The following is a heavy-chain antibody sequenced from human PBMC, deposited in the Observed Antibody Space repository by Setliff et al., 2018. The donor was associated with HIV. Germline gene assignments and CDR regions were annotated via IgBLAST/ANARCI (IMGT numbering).Heavy chain of an antibody. CDR1: GGTFSSYA. V-gene: IGHV1-69*13. J-gene: IGHJ3*02. CDR3: ARDQGLTVTHSDDAFDI. CDR2: IIPIFGTA. Sequence: AASVKVSCKASGGTFSSYAISWVRQAPGQGLEWMGGIIPIFGTANYAQKFQGRVTITADESTSTAYMELSSLRSEDTAVYYCARDQGLTVTHSDDAFDIWGQGTMVTVSS. D-gene: IGHD4-17*01.